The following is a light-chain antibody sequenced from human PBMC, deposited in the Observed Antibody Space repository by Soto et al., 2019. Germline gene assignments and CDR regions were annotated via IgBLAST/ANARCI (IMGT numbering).Light chain of an antibody. V-gene: IGKV1-5*01. CDR1: QSISSW. CDR3: QQYNSYQGT. CDR2: DAS. J-gene: IGKJ1*01. Sequence: DIQLTQSPSFLSASVGDRVSITCRASQSISSWLAWYQQKPGKAPKLLIYDASSLESGVPSRFSGSGSGTEFTLTISSLQPDDFATYYCQQYNSYQGTFGQGTKVDNK.